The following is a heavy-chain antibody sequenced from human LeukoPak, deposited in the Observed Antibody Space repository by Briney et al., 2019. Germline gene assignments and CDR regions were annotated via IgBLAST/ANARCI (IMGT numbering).Heavy chain of an antibody. CDR3: ARGGSRHPSPEDY. CDR2: ISGSGGST. V-gene: IGHV3-23*01. D-gene: IGHD1-1*01. Sequence: GGSLRLSCAASGFTFSSYAMSWVRQAPGKGLEWVSAISGSGGSTYYADSVKGRFTISRDNSKNTLYLQMSSLRAEDTAVYYCARGGSRHPSPEDYWGRGTLVTVSS. CDR1: GFTFSSYA. J-gene: IGHJ4*02.